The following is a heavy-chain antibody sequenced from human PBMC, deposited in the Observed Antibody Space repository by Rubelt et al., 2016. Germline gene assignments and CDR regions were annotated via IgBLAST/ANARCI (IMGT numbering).Heavy chain of an antibody. CDR2: INAGNGNT. CDR3: ATIGLEWLLEDY. J-gene: IGHJ4*02. Sequence: QVQLVQSGAEVKKPGSSVKVSCKASGGTFSSYAISWVRQAPGQGLEWMGGINAGNGNTKYSQKFQGRVTMTEDTSTDTAYMELSSLRSEDTAVYYCATIGLEWLLEDYWGQGTLVTVSS. V-gene: IGHV1-69*06. D-gene: IGHD3-3*01. CDR1: GGTFSSYA.